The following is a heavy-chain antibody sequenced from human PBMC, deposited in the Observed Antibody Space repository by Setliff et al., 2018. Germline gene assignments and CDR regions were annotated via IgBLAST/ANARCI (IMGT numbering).Heavy chain of an antibody. CDR1: GGSISSYS. Sequence: SETLSLTCNVSGGSISSYSWSWIRQAPGKGLEWIGYLYYSGNTNYNPSLKSRVTISRGTSSNQFSLKLFSVTAADTAVYYCAHSTTFDLHHDYWGQGALVTVSS. D-gene: IGHD3-9*01. CDR3: AHSTTFDLHHDY. J-gene: IGHJ4*02. CDR2: LYYSGNT. V-gene: IGHV4-59*08.